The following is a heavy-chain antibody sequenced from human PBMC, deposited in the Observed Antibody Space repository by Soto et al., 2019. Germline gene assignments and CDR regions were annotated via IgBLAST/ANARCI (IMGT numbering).Heavy chain of an antibody. J-gene: IGHJ3*02. D-gene: IGHD2-15*01. Sequence: PGGSLRLSCAASGFTFSSYAMSWVRQAPGKGLEWVSAISGSGGSTYYADSVKGRFTISRDNSKNTLYLQMNSLRAEDTAVYYCAKGRTYCSGGSCYPAIAFDIWGQGTMVTVSS. CDR3: AKGRTYCSGGSCYPAIAFDI. CDR1: GFTFSSYA. CDR2: ISGSGGST. V-gene: IGHV3-23*01.